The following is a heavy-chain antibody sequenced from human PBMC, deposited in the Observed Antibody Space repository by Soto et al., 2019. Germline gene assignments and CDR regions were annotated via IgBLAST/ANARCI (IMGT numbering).Heavy chain of an antibody. D-gene: IGHD3-3*01. CDR3: AKDRCYDFWNWFDP. CDR1: GFTFSSYS. CDR2: ISSSGSTI. J-gene: IGHJ5*02. Sequence: GGSLSLSCAASGFTFSSYSMNWVRQAPGKGLEWVSYISSSGSTIYYADSVKGRFTISRDNAKNSLYLQMNSLRAEDTAVYYCAKDRCYDFWNWFDPWGQGTLVTVSS. V-gene: IGHV3-48*04.